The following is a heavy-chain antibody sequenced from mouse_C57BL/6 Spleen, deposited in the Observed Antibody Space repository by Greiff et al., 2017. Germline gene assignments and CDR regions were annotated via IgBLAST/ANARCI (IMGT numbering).Heavy chain of an antibody. J-gene: IGHJ4*01. CDR1: GFTFSDYG. D-gene: IGHD2-2*01. V-gene: IGHV5-17*01. CDR2: ISSGSSAI. CDR3: ARDGYDGHYYAMEC. Sequence: EVQLKESGGGLVKPGGSLKLSCAASGFTFSDYGMHWVRQAPEKGLEWVAYISSGSSAIYYADTVKGRVTISRANATNTLFLQMTSLRSEDTAMYYSARDGYDGHYYAMECWGQGASVTVSS.